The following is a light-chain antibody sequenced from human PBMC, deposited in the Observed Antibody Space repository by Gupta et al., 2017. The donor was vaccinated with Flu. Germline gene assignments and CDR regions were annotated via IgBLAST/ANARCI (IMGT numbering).Light chain of an antibody. Sequence: DIQLTQSQSFLSASVGDRVTITCRASQGISSYLAWYQQKPGKAPKLLIYAASTLQSGVPSRFSGSGSGTEFTLTISSLQPEDFATYYCQQLNSYLPTFGQGTKVEIK. CDR3: QQLNSYLPT. J-gene: IGKJ1*01. V-gene: IGKV1-9*01. CDR2: AAS. CDR1: QGISSY.